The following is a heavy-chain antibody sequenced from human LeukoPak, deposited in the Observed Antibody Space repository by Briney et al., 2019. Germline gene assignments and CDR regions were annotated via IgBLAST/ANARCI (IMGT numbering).Heavy chain of an antibody. V-gene: IGHV1-8*02. CDR1: GYTFTSYY. CDR2: MNPNSGNT. Sequence: RASVKVSCKASGYTFTSYYMHWVRQAPGQGLEWMGWMNPNSGNTGYAQKFQGRVTMTRNTSISTAYMELSSLRSEDTAVYYCARLGGPYSSSWSSFDYWGQGTLVTVSS. J-gene: IGHJ4*02. D-gene: IGHD6-13*01. CDR3: ARLGGPYSSSWSSFDY.